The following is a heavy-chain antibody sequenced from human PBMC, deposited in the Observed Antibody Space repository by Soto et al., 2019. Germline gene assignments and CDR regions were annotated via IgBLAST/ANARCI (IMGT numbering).Heavy chain of an antibody. D-gene: IGHD6-19*01. Sequence: GEALKLSSTVSGYSFTSYWIGWVRQMPGKGLEWMGIIYPGDSDTRYSPSFQGQVTISADKSISTAYLQWSSLKASDTAMYYCASGYSSGCDYWGQGTLVTVSS. CDR1: GYSFTSYW. CDR3: ASGYSSGCDY. J-gene: IGHJ4*02. V-gene: IGHV5-51*01. CDR2: IYPGDSDT.